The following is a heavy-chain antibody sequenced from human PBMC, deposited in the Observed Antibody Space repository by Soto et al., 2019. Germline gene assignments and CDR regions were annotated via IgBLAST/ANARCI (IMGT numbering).Heavy chain of an antibody. CDR3: ARFWFGELGDNWFDP. V-gene: IGHV3-53*04. J-gene: IGHJ5*02. CDR2: IYSGGST. D-gene: IGHD3-10*01. Sequence: EVQLVESGGGLVQPGGSLRLSCAASGFTVSSNYMSWVRQAPGKGLEWVSVIYSGGSTYYADSVKGRFTISRHNSKNTLYLQMSSLGAEDAAVYYGARFWFGELGDNWFDPWGQGTLVTVSS. CDR1: GFTVSSNY.